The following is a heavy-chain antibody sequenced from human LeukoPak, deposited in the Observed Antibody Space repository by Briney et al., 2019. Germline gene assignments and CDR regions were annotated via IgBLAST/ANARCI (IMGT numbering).Heavy chain of an antibody. CDR3: EREGGYCSSTSCYPDY. J-gene: IGHJ4*02. CDR1: GYTFTSYG. V-gene: IGHV1-18*01. D-gene: IGHD2-2*01. Sequence: ASVKVSCKASGYTFTSYGISWVRQAPGQGLEWMGWISAYNGNTNYAQKLQGRVTMTTDTSTSTAYMELRSLRSDDTAVYYCEREGGYCSSTSCYPDYWGQGTLVTVSS. CDR2: ISAYNGNT.